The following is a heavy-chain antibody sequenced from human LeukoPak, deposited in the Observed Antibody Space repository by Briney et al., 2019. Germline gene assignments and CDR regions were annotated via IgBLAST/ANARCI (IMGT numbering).Heavy chain of an antibody. Sequence: PGGSLRLSCAASGFTFSSYSMNWVRQAPGKGLEWVSSISSSSSSYIYYADSVKGRFTISRDNAKNSLYLQMNSLRPEDTAVYYCAKDQGDDGDYFDYWGQGTLVTVSS. CDR2: ISSSSSSYI. CDR3: AKDQGDDGDYFDY. J-gene: IGHJ4*02. CDR1: GFTFSSYS. D-gene: IGHD2-21*02. V-gene: IGHV3-21*01.